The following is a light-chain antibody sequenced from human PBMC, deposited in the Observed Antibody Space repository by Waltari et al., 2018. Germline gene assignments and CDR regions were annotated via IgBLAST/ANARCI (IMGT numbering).Light chain of an antibody. CDR2: QHN. V-gene: IGLV3-1*01. CDR3: QTWDRTTVV. CDR1: KLDIKY. Sequence: SYDLTQPPSVSVSPGQTASISCSGDKLDIKYAYWYQKKPGQSPVLVIYQHNRRPSGISERFSGSNSGNTATLTISGTQAMDEADYYCQTWDRTTVVFGGGTKLTVL. J-gene: IGLJ2*01.